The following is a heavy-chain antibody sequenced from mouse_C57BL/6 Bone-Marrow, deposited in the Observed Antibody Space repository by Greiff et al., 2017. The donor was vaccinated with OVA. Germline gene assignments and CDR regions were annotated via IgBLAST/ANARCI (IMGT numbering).Heavy chain of an antibody. D-gene: IGHD4-1*01. CDR3: AREGHWDGFAY. CDR2: ISSGSSNI. J-gene: IGHJ3*01. Sequence: EVMLVESGGGLVKPGGSLKLSCAASGFTFSDYGMHWVRQAPEKGLEWVAYISSGSSNIYYADTVKGRFTISRDNAKNTLFLQMTSLRSEDTAMYYCAREGHWDGFAYWGQGTLVTVSA. CDR1: GFTFSDYG. V-gene: IGHV5-17*01.